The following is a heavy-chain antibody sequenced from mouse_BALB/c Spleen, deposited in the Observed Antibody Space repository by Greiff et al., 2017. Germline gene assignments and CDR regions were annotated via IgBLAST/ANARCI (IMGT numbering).Heavy chain of an antibody. CDR2: ISSGGSYT. CDR3: TRGGNYRYDYAMDY. J-gene: IGHJ4*01. V-gene: IGHV5-6-4*01. D-gene: IGHD2-14*01. CDR1: GFTFSSYT. Sequence: EVQGVESGGGLVKPGGSLKLSCAASGFTFSSYTMSWVRQTPEKRLEWVATISSGGSYTYYPDSVKGRFTISRDNAKNTLYLQMSSLKSEDTAMYYCTRGGNYRYDYAMDYWGQGTSVTVSS.